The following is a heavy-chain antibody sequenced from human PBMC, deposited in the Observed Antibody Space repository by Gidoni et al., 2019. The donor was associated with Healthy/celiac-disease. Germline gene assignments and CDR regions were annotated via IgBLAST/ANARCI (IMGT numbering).Heavy chain of an antibody. Sequence: QVELQQWGAGLLKPSETLSLTCAVYGGSFSTYYWSWIRQPQKKGLEWIGEINHSGSTNYNPSLKSRVTISLDTSKNQFSLKLSSVTAADTAVYYCARGGAARRVIDYWGQGTLVTVSS. CDR1: GGSFSTYY. V-gene: IGHV4-34*01. CDR2: INHSGST. J-gene: IGHJ4*01. D-gene: IGHD6-6*01. CDR3: ARGGAARRVIDY.